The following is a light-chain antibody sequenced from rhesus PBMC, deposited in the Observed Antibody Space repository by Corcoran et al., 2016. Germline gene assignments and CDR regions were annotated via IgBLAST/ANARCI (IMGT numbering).Light chain of an antibody. V-gene: IGKV1-38*01. Sequence: DIQLTQSPSSLSASVGDRVTITCRASQGISSYLAWYQQQSWTAPKLLIYDASNLPSGVPSRFSGSGSGTEFNLTISRLQPEDFATYYCQQRNSYPFTFGPGTKLDIK. J-gene: IGKJ3*01. CDR2: DAS. CDR3: QQRNSYPFT. CDR1: QGISSY.